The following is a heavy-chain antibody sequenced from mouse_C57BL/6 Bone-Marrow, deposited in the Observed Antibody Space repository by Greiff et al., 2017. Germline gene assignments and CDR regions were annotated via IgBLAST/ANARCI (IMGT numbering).Heavy chain of an antibody. CDR2: IYPGNSDT. D-gene: IGHD1-1*01. Sequence: VQLQQSGTVLARPGASVKMSCKTSGYTFTSYWMHWVKQRPGQGLEWIGAIYPGNSDTSYNQKFKGKAKLTAVTSASTAYMELSSLTNEDSAVYYCRRFGTTVVARYWYFDVWGTGTTVTVSS. J-gene: IGHJ1*03. CDR3: RRFGTTVVARYWYFDV. V-gene: IGHV1-5*01. CDR1: GYTFTSYW.